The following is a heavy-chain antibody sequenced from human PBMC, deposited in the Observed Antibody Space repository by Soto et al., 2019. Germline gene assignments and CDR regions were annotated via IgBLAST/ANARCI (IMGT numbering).Heavy chain of an antibody. V-gene: IGHV3-30*03. CDR3: ATRSYDSSGFDY. J-gene: IGHJ4*02. Sequence: GSLRLSCAASGFTFSSYGMHWVRQAPGKGLEWVAVISYDGSNKYYADSVEGRFTISRDNSKNTLYLQMNSLRAEDTAVYYCATRSYDSSGFDYWGQGTLVTVSS. CDR1: GFTFSSYG. CDR2: ISYDGSNK. D-gene: IGHD3-22*01.